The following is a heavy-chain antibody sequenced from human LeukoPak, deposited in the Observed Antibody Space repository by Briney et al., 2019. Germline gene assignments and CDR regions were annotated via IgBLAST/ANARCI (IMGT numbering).Heavy chain of an antibody. V-gene: IGHV3-30*02. D-gene: IGHD2-15*01. J-gene: IGHJ4*02. CDR2: TNYDGSDR. CDR3: AKDLPDRYSLEY. Sequence: GGSLRLSCAASGFTFRNYAMYWVRQAPGKGLEWVAFTNYDGSDRCYADSVKGRFTVSRDNPKNTLYLQMYSVRTEDTAVYYCAKDLPDRYSLEYWGQGTMVTVPS. CDR1: GFTFRNYA.